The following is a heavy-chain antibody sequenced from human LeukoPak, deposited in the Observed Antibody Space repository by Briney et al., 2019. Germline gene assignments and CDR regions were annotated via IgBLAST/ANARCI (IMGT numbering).Heavy chain of an antibody. Sequence: PSETLSLTCAVYGGSFSGNYWSWIRQPPGKGLEWIGSIYLSGSTLYNPSLKSRLIMSVDTSKNQFSLKLTSVTAADTAMYYCARQTVLPATHFDFWGQGTLVTVS. CDR3: ARQTVLPATHFDF. CDR1: GGSFSGNY. J-gene: IGHJ4*02. CDR2: IYLSGST. V-gene: IGHV4-34*01. D-gene: IGHD2-15*01.